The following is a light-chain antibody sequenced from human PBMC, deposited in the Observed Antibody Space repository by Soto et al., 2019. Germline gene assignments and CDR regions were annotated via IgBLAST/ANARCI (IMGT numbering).Light chain of an antibody. V-gene: IGKV3D-15*01. Sequence: EIVMTQSPPTLSVSPGERATLSCRASQSVGSKLAWYQQRPGQAPRLLIYDASNRATGIPARFSGSGSGTEFSLTISSLQAEDVAVYYCQQYYTTPYTFGQGTKLEI. J-gene: IGKJ2*01. CDR1: QSVGSK. CDR3: QQYYTTPYT. CDR2: DAS.